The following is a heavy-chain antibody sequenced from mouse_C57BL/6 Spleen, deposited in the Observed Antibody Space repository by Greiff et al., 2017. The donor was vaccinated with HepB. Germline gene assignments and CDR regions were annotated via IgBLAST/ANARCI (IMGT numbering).Heavy chain of an antibody. V-gene: IGHV14-1*01. CDR1: GFNIKDYY. CDR3: TTASNLYAMDY. Sequence: EVQLQQSGAELVRPGASVKLSCTASGFNIKDYYMHWVKQRPEQGLEWIGRIGPEDGDTEYAPKFHGKATMTADTSSNTAYLQLSSLTSEDTAVYYCTTASNLYAMDYWGQGTSVTVSS. CDR2: IGPEDGDT. D-gene: IGHD2-5*01. J-gene: IGHJ4*01.